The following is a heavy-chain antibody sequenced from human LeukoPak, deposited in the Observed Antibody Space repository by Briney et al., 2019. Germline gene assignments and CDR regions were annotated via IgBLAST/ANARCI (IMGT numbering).Heavy chain of an antibody. J-gene: IGHJ1*01. Sequence: PGGSLRLSCAASGFTLSRYSMNWVRQAPGKGLEWVSLISWDGGSTYYADSVKGRFTISRDNSKNSLYLQMNSLRTEDTALYYCAKDISGSYSDIYFQHWGQGTLVTVSS. CDR1: GFTLSRYS. CDR3: AKDISGSYSDIYFQH. V-gene: IGHV3-43*01. CDR2: ISWDGGST. D-gene: IGHD1-26*01.